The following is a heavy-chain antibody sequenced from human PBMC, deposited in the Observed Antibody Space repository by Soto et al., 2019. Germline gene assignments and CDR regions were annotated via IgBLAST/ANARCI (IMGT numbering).Heavy chain of an antibody. Sequence: QVQLVESGGGLVKPGGSLRLSCAASGFTFSDYYMSWIRQAPGKGLEWVAVISYDGSNKYYADSVKGRFTISRDNSKNTLYLQMNSLRAEDTAVYYCAKVKMYYYDSSGYLFDYWGQGTLVTVSS. CDR1: GFTFSDYY. CDR3: AKVKMYYYDSSGYLFDY. V-gene: IGHV3-30*18. J-gene: IGHJ4*02. D-gene: IGHD3-22*01. CDR2: ISYDGSNK.